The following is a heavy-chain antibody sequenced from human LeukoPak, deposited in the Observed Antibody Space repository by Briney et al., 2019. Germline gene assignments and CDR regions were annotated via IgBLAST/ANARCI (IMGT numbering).Heavy chain of an antibody. D-gene: IGHD3-3*01. Sequence: PSETLSLTCTVSGCSISSGYYWGWVRQSPGRGLEWIGSIYHSGSTYYNPSLKSRVTISVDTSKNQFSLKLSSVTAADTAVYYCAKDYGDFWSGYPYGYNWFDPWGQGTLVTVSS. J-gene: IGHJ5*02. V-gene: IGHV4-38-2*02. CDR2: IYHSGST. CDR3: AKDYGDFWSGYPYGYNWFDP. CDR1: GCSISSGYY.